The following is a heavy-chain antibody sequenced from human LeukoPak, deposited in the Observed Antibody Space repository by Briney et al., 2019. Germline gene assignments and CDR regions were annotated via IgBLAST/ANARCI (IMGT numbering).Heavy chain of an antibody. D-gene: IGHD2-2*01. CDR3: AKPKDIVVVPAARYYGMDV. Sequence: GGSLRLSCAASGSTFSSYWMTWVRQAPGKGLEWVANIKQDGSEKYYVDSVKGRFTISRDNSKNTLYLQMNSLRAEDTAVYYCAKPKDIVVVPAARYYGMDVWGQGTTVTVSS. CDR2: IKQDGSEK. V-gene: IGHV3-7*02. J-gene: IGHJ6*02. CDR1: GSTFSSYW.